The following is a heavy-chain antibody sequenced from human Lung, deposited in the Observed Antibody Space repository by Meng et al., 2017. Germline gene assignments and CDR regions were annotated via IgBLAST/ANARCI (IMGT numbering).Heavy chain of an antibody. J-gene: IGHJ4*02. CDR2: INHSGST. Sequence: VHVQRGGDRLLKPSEPLSLTCGVSVGSFSDYYWSWIRQPPGKGLEWIGEINHSGSTNYNPSLESRATISVDTSQNNLSLKLSSVTAADSAVYYCARGPTTMAHDFDYWGQGTLVTVSS. CDR3: ARGPTTMAHDFDY. CDR1: VGSFSDYY. V-gene: IGHV4-34*01. D-gene: IGHD4-11*01.